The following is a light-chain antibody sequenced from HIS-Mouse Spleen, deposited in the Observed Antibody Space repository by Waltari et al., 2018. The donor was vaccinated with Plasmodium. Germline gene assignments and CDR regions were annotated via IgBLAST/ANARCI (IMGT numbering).Light chain of an antibody. V-gene: IGKV3-11*01. Sequence: IVLTQSPATLPLSPGERATLPCRASQSVSSYLAWYQQKPGQAPRLLIYDASNRATGIPARFSGSGSGTDFTLTISSLEPEDFAVYYCQQRSNWPRVLTFGGGTKVEIK. CDR3: QQRSNWPRVLT. J-gene: IGKJ4*01. CDR1: QSVSSY. CDR2: DAS.